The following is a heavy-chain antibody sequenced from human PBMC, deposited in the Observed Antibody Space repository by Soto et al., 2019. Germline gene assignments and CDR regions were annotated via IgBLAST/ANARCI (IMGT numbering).Heavy chain of an antibody. V-gene: IGHV1-69*13. CDR1: GGTFSSYA. CDR3: ARSLKSTVSGDYAPCNWFDP. Sequence: ASVKVSCKASGGTFSSYAISWVRQAPGQGLEWMGGIIPIFGTANYAQKFQGRVTITADESTSTAYMELSSLRSEDTAVYYCARSLKSTVSGDYAPCNWFDPWGQGTLVTVSS. D-gene: IGHD4-17*01. J-gene: IGHJ5*02. CDR2: IIPIFGTA.